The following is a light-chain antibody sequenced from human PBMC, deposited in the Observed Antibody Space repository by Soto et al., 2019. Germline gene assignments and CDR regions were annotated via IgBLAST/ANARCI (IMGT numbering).Light chain of an antibody. CDR3: QHRNEWPPGAT. Sequence: EIVLTQSPATLSLSPGERAYLSCRDSQSINTYLAWYQQKPGQAPRRLIYDASNRATGIPARFSGSGSGADFTLTISSLEPEDSAVYYCQHRNEWPPGATFGGGTKVEIK. J-gene: IGKJ4*01. CDR1: QSINTY. CDR2: DAS. V-gene: IGKV3-11*01.